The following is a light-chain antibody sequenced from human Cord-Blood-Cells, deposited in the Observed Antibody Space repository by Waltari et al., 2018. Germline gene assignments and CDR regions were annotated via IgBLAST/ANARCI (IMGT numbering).Light chain of an antibody. Sequence: SSELTQDPAVSVALGQTVRITCQGDSLRSYYASWYQQKPGQAPVLVIYGKNNRPSGIPDRFSGSSSGNTASLTTTGAQAEDEADYYCNSRDSSGNHPFGTGTKVTVL. CDR2: GKN. CDR3: NSRDSSGNHP. J-gene: IGLJ1*01. CDR1: SLRSYY. V-gene: IGLV3-19*01.